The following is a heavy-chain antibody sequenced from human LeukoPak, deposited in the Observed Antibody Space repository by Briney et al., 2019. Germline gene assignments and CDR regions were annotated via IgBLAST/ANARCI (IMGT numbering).Heavy chain of an antibody. Sequence: GGSLRLSCAASGFTFSSYSMNWVRQAPGKGLEWVSYISSSSSSAIYYADSVKGRFTISRDNAKNSLYLQMNSLRAEDTAVYYCARAFCSGSTCYGYFDIWGQGTMVTVSS. J-gene: IGHJ3*02. CDR1: GFTFSSYS. CDR3: ARAFCSGSTCYGYFDI. V-gene: IGHV3-48*01. CDR2: ISSSSSSAI. D-gene: IGHD2-15*01.